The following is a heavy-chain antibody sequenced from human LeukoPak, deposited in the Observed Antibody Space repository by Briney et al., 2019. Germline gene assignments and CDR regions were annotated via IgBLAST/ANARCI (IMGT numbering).Heavy chain of an antibody. Sequence: PSETLSLTCTVSGGSISSGGYYWSWIRQPPGKGLEWIGEIDHSGSTNYNPSLKSRVTISVDTSKNQFSLKLSSVTAADTAVYYCARGQYNWNRKLLDYWGQGTLVTVSS. J-gene: IGHJ4*02. CDR3: ARGQYNWNRKLLDY. CDR2: IDHSGST. CDR1: GGSISSGGYY. V-gene: IGHV4-39*07. D-gene: IGHD1-20*01.